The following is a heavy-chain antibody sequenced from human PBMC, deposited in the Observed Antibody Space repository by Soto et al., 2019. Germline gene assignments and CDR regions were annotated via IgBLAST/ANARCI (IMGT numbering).Heavy chain of an antibody. J-gene: IGHJ6*02. CDR2: IYYSGST. V-gene: IGHV4-39*01. D-gene: IGHD3-10*01. Sequence: SDTLSLTCTFYGLSISSSSYYWGWSRQPPGKGLEWIGSIYYSGSTYYNPSLKSRVTISVDTSKNQFSLKLSSVTAADTAVYYCARRGSGSYYNYYYYGMDVWGQGTTVT. CDR3: ARRGSGSYYNYYYYGMDV. CDR1: GLSISSSSYY.